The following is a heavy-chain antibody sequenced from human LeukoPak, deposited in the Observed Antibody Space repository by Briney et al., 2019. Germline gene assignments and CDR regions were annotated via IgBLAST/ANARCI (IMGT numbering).Heavy chain of an antibody. D-gene: IGHD3-3*01. CDR1: GGTFSSYA. V-gene: IGHV1-69*04. J-gene: IGHJ4*02. CDR2: IIPILGIA. CDR3: ASGGDYDFWSGYYRRGYYFDY. Sequence: GASVKVSCTASGGTFSSYAISWVRQAPGQGLEWMGRIIPILGIANYAQTFQGRVTITADKSTSTAYMELSSLRSEDTAVYYCASGGDYDFWSGYYRRGYYFDYWGQGTLVTASS.